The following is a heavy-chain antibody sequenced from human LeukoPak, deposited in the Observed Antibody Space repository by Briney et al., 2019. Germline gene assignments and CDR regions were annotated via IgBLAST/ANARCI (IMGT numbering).Heavy chain of an antibody. J-gene: IGHJ4*02. CDR3: AAYYYYDSRLLLDY. D-gene: IGHD3-22*01. V-gene: IGHV3-30*02. Sequence: GGSLRLSCAASGFTFSSYGMHWVRQAPGKGLEWVALIWYDGNNKYYADSVKGRFTISRDNSKNTLYLQMNSLRAEDTAVYYCAAYYYYDSRLLLDYWGQGTLVTVSS. CDR2: IWYDGNNK. CDR1: GFTFSSYG.